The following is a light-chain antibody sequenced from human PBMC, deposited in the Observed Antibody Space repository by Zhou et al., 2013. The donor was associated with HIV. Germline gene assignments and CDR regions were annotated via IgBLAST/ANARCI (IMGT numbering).Light chain of an antibody. CDR3: QQYGDLPIT. Sequence: IQLTQSPSSLSASVGDRVTITCRASQGISSALAWYQQKPGKAPQLLIFDAFNLHTGVSSRFRGGGSGTEFTLTINSLQPEDVAIYYCQQYGDLPITFGQGTRLEIK. J-gene: IGKJ5*01. V-gene: IGKV1-33*01. CDR2: DAF. CDR1: QGISSA.